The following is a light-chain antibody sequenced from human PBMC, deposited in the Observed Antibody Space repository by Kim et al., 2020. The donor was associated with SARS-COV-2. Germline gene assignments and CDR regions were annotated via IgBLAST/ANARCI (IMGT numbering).Light chain of an antibody. CDR2: DVS. V-gene: IGLV2-14*03. CDR1: SSDFGAYNY. Sequence: GQSINISCTGASSDFGAYNYVSWYQQHPGKAPKLMIYDVSNRPSGVSNRFSGSKSGNTASLTISGLQAEDEADYYCSSYTSSSSVVFGGGTQLTVL. CDR3: SSYTSSSSVV. J-gene: IGLJ2*01.